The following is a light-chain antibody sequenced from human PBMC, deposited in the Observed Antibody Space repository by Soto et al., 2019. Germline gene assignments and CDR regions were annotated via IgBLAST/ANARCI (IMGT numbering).Light chain of an antibody. Sequence: EIVLTQSPGTLSMSPGERATLSCRASQSVSSRYVAWHQQKPGQAPRLLLSGATNRATGIPDRFSGSGSGTDFTLTISRLEPEDFAVYYCKQYSNSPFTFGPGTKVDIK. CDR3: KQYSNSPFT. J-gene: IGKJ3*01. CDR1: QSVSSRY. V-gene: IGKV3-20*01. CDR2: GAT.